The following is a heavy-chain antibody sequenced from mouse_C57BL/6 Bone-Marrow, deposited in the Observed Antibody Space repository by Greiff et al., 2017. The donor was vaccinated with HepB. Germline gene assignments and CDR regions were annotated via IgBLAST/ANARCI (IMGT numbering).Heavy chain of an antibody. CDR1: GYTFTSYW. CDR3: ARLPIAY. J-gene: IGHJ3*01. D-gene: IGHD5-1*01. CDR2: IDPNSGGT. Sequence: QVQLQQPVAELVKPGASVKLSCKASGYTFTSYWMHWVKQRPGRGLEWIGGIDPNSGGTKYNEKFKSKATLTVDKPSSTAYMQLSSLTSEDSAVYDCARLPIAYWGQGTLVTVSA. V-gene: IGHV1-72*01.